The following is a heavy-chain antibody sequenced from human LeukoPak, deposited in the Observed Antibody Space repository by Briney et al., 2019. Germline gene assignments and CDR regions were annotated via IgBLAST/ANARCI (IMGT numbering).Heavy chain of an antibody. J-gene: IGHJ5*02. CDR1: GYTFTSYD. D-gene: IGHD6-25*01. CDR3: AMIIAAAA. V-gene: IGHV1-8*01. Sequence: ASVKVSCKASGYTFTSYDIKSVRQATRQGLEWMGWMKTNSGNTGYAQKFQGRVSMISNTSIRTAYMELSSLRCEDTAVYYCAMIIAAAAWGQGTLVTVSS. CDR2: MKTNSGNT.